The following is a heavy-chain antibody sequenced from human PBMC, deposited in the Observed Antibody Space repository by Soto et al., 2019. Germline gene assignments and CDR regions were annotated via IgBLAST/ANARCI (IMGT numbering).Heavy chain of an antibody. J-gene: IGHJ6*02. CDR2: IYPGDSDT. CDR3: AKPRDYYYYGMDV. Sequence: PGESLKISCKVSGFSFTSYWIGWVRQMPGKGLEWMGIIYPGDSDTRYSPSFQGQVTISADKSISTAYLQWSSLKASDTAMYYCAKPRDYYYYGMDVWGQGTTVPVSS. CDR1: GFSFTSYW. V-gene: IGHV5-51*01.